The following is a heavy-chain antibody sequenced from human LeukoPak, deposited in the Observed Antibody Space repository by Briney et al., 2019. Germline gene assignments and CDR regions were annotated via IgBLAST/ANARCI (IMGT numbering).Heavy chain of an antibody. Sequence: SVKVSCKASGGTFSSYAISWVRQAPGQGLEWMGGIIPIFGTANYAQKFQGRVTITRNTSISTAYMELSSLRSEDTAVYYCARGGIQDYGDLYWYFDLWGQGTLVTVSS. CDR1: GGTFSSYA. CDR3: ARGGIQDYGDLYWYFDL. V-gene: IGHV1-69*05. J-gene: IGHJ2*01. D-gene: IGHD4-17*01. CDR2: IIPIFGTA.